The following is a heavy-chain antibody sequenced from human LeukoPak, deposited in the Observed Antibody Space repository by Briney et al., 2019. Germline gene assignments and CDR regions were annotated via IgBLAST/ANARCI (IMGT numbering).Heavy chain of an antibody. CDR2: INPNSGGT. J-gene: IGHJ4*02. CDR3: ARAGIAAAGTGY. CDR1: GYTFTGYH. Sequence: ASVKVSCKASGYTFTGYHMHWVRQAPGQGLEWMGWINPNSGGTNYAQKFQGRVTMTRDTSISTAYMELSRLRSDDTAVYYCARAGIAAAGTGYWGQGTLVTVSS. D-gene: IGHD6-13*01. V-gene: IGHV1-2*02.